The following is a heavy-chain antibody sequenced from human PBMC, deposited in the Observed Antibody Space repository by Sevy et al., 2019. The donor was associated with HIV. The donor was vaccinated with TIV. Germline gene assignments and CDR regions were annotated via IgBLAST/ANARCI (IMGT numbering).Heavy chain of an antibody. CDR3: TTDLPFIAAAGNFDY. Sequence: GGSLRLSCAASGFTFSNAWMSWVRQAPGKGLEWVGRIKSKTEGGTTDYAAPVKGRFTISRNDSKNTLYLQMNSLKTEDTAVYYCTTDLPFIAAAGNFDYWGQGTLVTVSS. D-gene: IGHD6-13*01. CDR1: GFTFSNAW. V-gene: IGHV3-15*01. CDR2: IKSKTEGGTT. J-gene: IGHJ4*02.